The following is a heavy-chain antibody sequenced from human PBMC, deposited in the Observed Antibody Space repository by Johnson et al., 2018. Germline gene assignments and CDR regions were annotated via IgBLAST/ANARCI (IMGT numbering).Heavy chain of an antibody. J-gene: IGHJ3*02. Sequence: QVQLVQSGAAVKKPGSSVKVSCKASRGTFSSYVFSWVRQAPGQGLEWMGGIIPIFGTANYAQQFQGRVTITADVSTSTAYMALSSMWYEDTAVYYCARDRSGDCLRCAFDIGGQGTMVTVSS. CDR3: ARDRSGDCLRCAFDI. V-gene: IGHV1-69*12. D-gene: IGHD2-21*02. CDR1: RGTFSSYV. CDR2: IIPIFGTA.